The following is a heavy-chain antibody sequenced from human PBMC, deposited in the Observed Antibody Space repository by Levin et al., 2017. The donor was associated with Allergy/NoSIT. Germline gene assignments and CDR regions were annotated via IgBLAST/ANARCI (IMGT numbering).Heavy chain of an antibody. J-gene: IGHJ4*02. CDR3: ARGGGTLWFRVFDY. CDR1: GGSFSGYY. Sequence: SETLSLTCAVYGGSFSGYYWSWIRQPPGKGLEWIGEINHSGSTNYNPSLKSRVTISVDTSKNQFSLKLSSVTAADTAVYYCARGGGTLWFRVFDYWGQGTLVTVSS. D-gene: IGHD3-10*01. CDR2: INHSGST. V-gene: IGHV4-34*01.